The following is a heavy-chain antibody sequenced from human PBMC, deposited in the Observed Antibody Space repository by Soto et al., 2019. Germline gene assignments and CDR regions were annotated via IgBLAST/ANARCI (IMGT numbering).Heavy chain of an antibody. V-gene: IGHV1-8*01. CDR2: MNPNSGNT. CDR1: GYTFTSYY. Sequence: ASVKVSCKASGYTFTSYYINWVRRATGQGLEWMGWMNPNSGNTGYAQKFQGRVTMTRNTSISTAYMELSSLRSEDTAVYYCARRFRGGSRARIFFYFMEVWAKGATVSV. D-gene: IGHD3-10*01. CDR3: ARRFRGGSRARIFFYFMEV. J-gene: IGHJ6*03.